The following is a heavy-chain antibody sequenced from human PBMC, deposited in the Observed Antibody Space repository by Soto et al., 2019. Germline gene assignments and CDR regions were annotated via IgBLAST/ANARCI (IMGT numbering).Heavy chain of an antibody. CDR2: IIPIFGTA. V-gene: IGHV1-69*12. CDR1: GGTFSGYA. D-gene: IGHD6-19*01. CDR3: APHSSGQLVGYYYYGMDV. Sequence: QVQLVQSGAEVKKPGSSVKVSCKASGGTFSGYAISWVRQAPGQGLEWMGGIIPIFGTADYAQKFQGRVTITADESTSTAYMELSSLRSEDTAVYYCAPHSSGQLVGYYYYGMDVWGQGTTVTVSS. J-gene: IGHJ6*02.